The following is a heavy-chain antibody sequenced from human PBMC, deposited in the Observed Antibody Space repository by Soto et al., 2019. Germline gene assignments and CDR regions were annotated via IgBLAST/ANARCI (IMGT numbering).Heavy chain of an antibody. CDR3: ARVHGYYDFWSGYYDTPSYYFDY. J-gene: IGHJ4*02. D-gene: IGHD3-3*01. Sequence: RASVKVSCKASGYTFTSYDINWVRQATGQGLEWMGWMNPNSGNTGYAQKFQGRVTMTRNTSISTAYMELSSLRSEDTAVYYCARVHGYYDFWSGYYDTPSYYFDYWGQGTLVTVSS. V-gene: IGHV1-8*01. CDR1: GYTFTSYD. CDR2: MNPNSGNT.